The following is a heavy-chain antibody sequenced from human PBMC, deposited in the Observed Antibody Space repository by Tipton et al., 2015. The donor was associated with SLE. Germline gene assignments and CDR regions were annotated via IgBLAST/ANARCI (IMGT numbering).Heavy chain of an antibody. CDR1: GASIRDSFSY. D-gene: IGHD3-16*01. CDR3: ARMGDRWYFEL. Sequence: TLSLTCSVSGASIRDSFSYWGWIRQPPGKGLEWIGSIYDDTGRTHYNPSLKSRVTVSLDTSNNQFSLRLSSVTAADTAVYYCARMGDRWYFELWGRGTLLTVSS. V-gene: IGHV4-39*07. J-gene: IGHJ2*01. CDR2: IYDDTGRT.